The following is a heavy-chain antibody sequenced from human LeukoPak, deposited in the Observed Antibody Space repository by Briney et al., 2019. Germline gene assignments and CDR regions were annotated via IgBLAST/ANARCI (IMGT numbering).Heavy chain of an antibody. CDR3: ATLYCSRTSCYVDY. V-gene: IGHV4-59*01. D-gene: IGHD2-2*01. J-gene: IGHJ4*02. CDR2: IYYSGST. CDR1: GGSISSYY. Sequence: SETLSLTCTVSGGSISSYYWSWIRQPPGKGLEWIGYIYYSGSTNYNSSLKSRVTISVDTSKNQFSLKLNSVTAADTAVYYCATLYCSRTSCYVDYWGQGTLVTVSS.